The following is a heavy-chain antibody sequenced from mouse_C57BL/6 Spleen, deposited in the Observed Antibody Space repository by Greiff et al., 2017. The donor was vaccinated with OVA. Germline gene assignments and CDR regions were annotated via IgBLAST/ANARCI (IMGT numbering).Heavy chain of an antibody. CDR1: FYTFTIYW. CDR3: ARRGGNLMDY. J-gene: IGHJ4*01. Sequence: TSFNFSFNSSFYTFTIYWMHWVKQRPGQGLEWIGVIDPSDSYTNYNQKFKGKATLTVDTSSSTAYMQLSSLTSEDSAVYYCARRGGNLMDYWGQGTSVTVSS. D-gene: IGHD2-1*01. V-gene: IGHV1-59*01. CDR2: IDPSDSYT.